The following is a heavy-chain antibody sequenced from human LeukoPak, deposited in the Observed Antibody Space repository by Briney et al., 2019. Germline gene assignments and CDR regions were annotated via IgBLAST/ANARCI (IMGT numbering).Heavy chain of an antibody. CDR3: AREGANHDAFDI. Sequence: SETLSLTCTVPGGSISSHYWSWIRQPPGKGLEWIGYIYYSGSTNYNPSLKSRVTISVDTSKNQFSLKLSSVTAADTAVYYCAREGANHDAFDIWGQGTMVTVSS. J-gene: IGHJ3*02. CDR2: IYYSGST. V-gene: IGHV4-59*11. D-gene: IGHD3-16*01. CDR1: GGSISSHY.